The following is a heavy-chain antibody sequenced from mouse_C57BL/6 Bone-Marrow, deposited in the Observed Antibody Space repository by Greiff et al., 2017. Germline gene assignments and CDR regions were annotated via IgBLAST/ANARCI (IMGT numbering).Heavy chain of an antibody. CDR3: ARGDDYDYAMDY. J-gene: IGHJ4*01. CDR2: INPSYGTT. Sequence: VQLQQSGPELVKPGASVQISCKASGYSFTDYNMNWVKPSNGKSLEWIGVINPSYGTTSYNQKFKGKATLTVDQSSSTAYMQLNSLTSEDSAVYYGARGDDYDYAMDYWGQGTSGTVSS. CDR1: GYSFTDYN. V-gene: IGHV1-39*01. D-gene: IGHD2-4*01.